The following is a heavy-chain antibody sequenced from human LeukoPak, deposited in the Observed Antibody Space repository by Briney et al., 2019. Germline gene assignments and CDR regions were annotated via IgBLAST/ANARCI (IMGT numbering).Heavy chain of an antibody. V-gene: IGHV3-23*01. CDR2: ISGSGGST. CDR1: GFTFSSYA. D-gene: IGHD3-16*02. Sequence: GGSLRLSCAASGFTFSSYAMSWVRQAPGKGLEWVSAISGSGGSTYYADSVKGRFTISRNNSKNTMYLQMNSLRAEDTAVYSCANRARGRLRSLFDDWGEGTLVTVSS. J-gene: IGHJ4*02. CDR3: ANRARGRLRSLFDD.